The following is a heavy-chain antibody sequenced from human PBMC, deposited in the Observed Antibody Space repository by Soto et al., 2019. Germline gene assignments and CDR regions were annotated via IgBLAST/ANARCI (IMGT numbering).Heavy chain of an antibody. CDR2: IYPGDSDT. D-gene: IGHD1-1*01. J-gene: IGHJ6*02. V-gene: IGHV5-51*01. CDR1: GYSFTSYW. Sequence: GESLKISCKGSGYSFTSYWIGWVRQMPGKGLEWMGIIYPGDSDTRYSPSFQGQVTISADKSISTAYLQWSSLKASDTAMYYCARHTLEMATTRKYYYYGMDVWGQGTTVTVSS. CDR3: ARHTLEMATTRKYYYYGMDV.